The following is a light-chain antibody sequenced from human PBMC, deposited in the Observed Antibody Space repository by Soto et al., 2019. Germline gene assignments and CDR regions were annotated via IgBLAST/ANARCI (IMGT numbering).Light chain of an antibody. Sequence: DIQMTQSPSSLSASVGDRVTITCRASQSISSYLNWYQQKPGKAPKLLIYAASSLQSGVPSRFSGSRSGTDFTLTICSLQPEDFATYYCQHSYSTLWTFGQGTKVEIK. J-gene: IGKJ1*01. V-gene: IGKV1-39*01. CDR1: QSISSY. CDR2: AAS. CDR3: QHSYSTLWT.